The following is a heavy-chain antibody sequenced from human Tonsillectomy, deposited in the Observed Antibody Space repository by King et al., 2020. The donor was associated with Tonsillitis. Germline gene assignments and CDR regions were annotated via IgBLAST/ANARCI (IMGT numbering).Heavy chain of an antibody. D-gene: IGHD1-26*01. CDR3: TRVALSTLWKFGATHSYWYFDL. CDR2: VRSRAYGGTT. J-gene: IGHJ2*01. V-gene: IGHV3-49*03. CDR1: GFIFGDYA. Sequence: VQLVESGGGLVQPGRSLRLSCTASGFIFGDYALTWFRQAPGKGLEWVGFVRSRAYGGTTEYAASVKGRFTIPRDDSKSIAYRQMNSLKNEDTAVYYCTRVALSTLWKFGATHSYWYFDLWGRGTLVTVSS.